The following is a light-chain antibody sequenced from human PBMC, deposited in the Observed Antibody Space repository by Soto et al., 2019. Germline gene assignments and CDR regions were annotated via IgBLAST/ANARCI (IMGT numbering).Light chain of an antibody. V-gene: IGKV1-5*03. CDR2: KAS. CDR1: QSISSW. Sequence: EIQMTQSPSTLSASVGDTVTLTCRASQSISSWLAWYQQKPGKAPKLLIYKASSLESGIPSRFSGSGSGTEFTLTISSLQPDDFATYYCQQYNSYPGTFGQGTKV. CDR3: QQYNSYPGT. J-gene: IGKJ1*01.